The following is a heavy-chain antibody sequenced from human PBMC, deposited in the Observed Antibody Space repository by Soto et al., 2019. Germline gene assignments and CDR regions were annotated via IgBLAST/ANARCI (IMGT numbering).Heavy chain of an antibody. Sequence: GASVKVYCKASGYSFTSYAISWVRQAPGQGLEWMGWISAYNGNTNYAQKLQGRVTMTTDTSTSTAYMELRSLRSDDTAVYYCAKDNSGYTAYWYYDLWGRGTLVTVSS. CDR3: AKDNSGYTAYWYYDL. CDR1: GYSFTSYA. J-gene: IGHJ2*01. CDR2: ISAYNGNT. V-gene: IGHV1-18*01. D-gene: IGHD3-22*01.